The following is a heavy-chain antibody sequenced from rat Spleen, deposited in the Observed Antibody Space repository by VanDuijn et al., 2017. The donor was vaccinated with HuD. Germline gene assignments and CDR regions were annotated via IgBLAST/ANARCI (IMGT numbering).Heavy chain of an antibody. CDR2: MRPSGCSS. CDR1: GFPCRDFF. Sequence: VQLVESDGGLVQPGRSLKLSCAASGFPCRDFFMAWVRQAPTEGLEWVASMRPSGCSSYYRDSVKGRFTVSRDNAKNTQYLQMDSLRSEDTATYYCARALTTEGYYFDYWGQGVMVTVSS. CDR3: ARALTTEGYYFDY. J-gene: IGHJ2*01. D-gene: IGHD1-10*01. V-gene: IGHV5S13*01.